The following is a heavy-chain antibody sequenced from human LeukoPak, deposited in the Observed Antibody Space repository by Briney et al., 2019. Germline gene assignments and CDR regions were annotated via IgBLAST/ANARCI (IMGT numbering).Heavy chain of an antibody. D-gene: IGHD3-16*01. V-gene: IGHV3-7*01. CDR2: VKQDGSEK. J-gene: IGHJ6*02. CDR1: GFTFSNHW. CDR3: ARDGGIIRFGGQDV. Sequence: PGGSLRLSCAASGFTFSNHWMSWVRQAPGKGLEWVANVKQDGSEKNYVDSIKGRFTISRDNAANSLYLQMNSLRVEDTAVYYCARDGGIIRFGGQDVWGQGTTVIVS.